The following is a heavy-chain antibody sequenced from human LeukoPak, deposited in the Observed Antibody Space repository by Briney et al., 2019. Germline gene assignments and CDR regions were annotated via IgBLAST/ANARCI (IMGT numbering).Heavy chain of an antibody. J-gene: IGHJ4*02. Sequence: SETLSLTCTVSGGSISSYYWSWIRQPPGKGLERIGYIYYSGSTNYNPSLKSRVTISVDTSKNQFSLKLSSVTAADTAVYYCARAYSGSYSPFDYWGQGTLVTVSS. CDR3: ARAYSGSYSPFDY. D-gene: IGHD1-26*01. CDR2: IYYSGST. V-gene: IGHV4-59*01. CDR1: GGSISSYY.